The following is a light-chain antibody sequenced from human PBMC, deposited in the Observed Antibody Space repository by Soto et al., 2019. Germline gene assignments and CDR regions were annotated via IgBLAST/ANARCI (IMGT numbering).Light chain of an antibody. V-gene: IGLV2-14*03. CDR2: DVS. CDR1: RKDVGFSNY. J-gene: IGLJ1*01. CDR3: SSFTSSDTDV. Sequence: SLLTQPSSLAWSPGQSITISRTGNRKDVGFSNYIFWYQQHPGKAPKLIISDVSNRPSGVSNRFSGSKSANTASLTISGLQAEDEADYYCSSFTSSDTDVFGSGTKVTVL.